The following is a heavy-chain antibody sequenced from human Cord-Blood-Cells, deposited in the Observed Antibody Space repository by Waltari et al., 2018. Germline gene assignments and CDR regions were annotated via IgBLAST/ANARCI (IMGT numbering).Heavy chain of an antibody. J-gene: IGHJ4*02. CDR1: GFSLSNARMA. CDR3: ARYSGYCSSTSCHFDY. V-gene: IGHV2-26*01. Sequence: QVTLKESGPVLVKPTETLTLTCTVSGFSLSNARMAVSLIRQPPGKALEWLAHIFSNHEKSYSTSLKSRLTISKETSKSQVVLTMTNMDPVDTATYYCARYSGYCSSTSCHFDYWGQGTLVTVSS. D-gene: IGHD2-2*01. CDR2: IFSNHEK.